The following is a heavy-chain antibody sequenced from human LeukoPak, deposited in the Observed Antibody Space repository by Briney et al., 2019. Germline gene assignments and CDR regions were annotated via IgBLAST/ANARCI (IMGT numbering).Heavy chain of an antibody. CDR2: INHSGST. V-gene: IGHV4-34*01. J-gene: IGHJ4*02. Sequence: PSETLSLTCAVYGGSFSGYYWSWIRQPPGQGLEWIGEINHSGSTNYNPSLKSRVTISVDTSKNQFSLKLSSVTAADTAVYYCARGKYYYDSSGYYKNYFDYWGQGTLVTVSS. CDR1: GGSFSGYY. D-gene: IGHD3-22*01. CDR3: ARGKYYYDSSGYYKNYFDY.